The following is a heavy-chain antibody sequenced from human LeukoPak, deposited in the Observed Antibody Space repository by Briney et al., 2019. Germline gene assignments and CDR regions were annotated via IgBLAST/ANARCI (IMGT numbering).Heavy chain of an antibody. CDR3: ARRSAAGPIDY. CDR2: TYYRSKWYN. D-gene: IGHD6-13*01. V-gene: IGHV6-1*01. Sequence: SQTLSLTCAISGDSVSSNSASWNWIRQSPSGGLEWLVRTYYRSKWYNEYAASVKGRITVNPDTSKNQFSLHLNSVTPEDTAVYYCARRSAAGPIDYWGQGTLVTVSS. CDR1: GDSVSSNSAS. J-gene: IGHJ4*02.